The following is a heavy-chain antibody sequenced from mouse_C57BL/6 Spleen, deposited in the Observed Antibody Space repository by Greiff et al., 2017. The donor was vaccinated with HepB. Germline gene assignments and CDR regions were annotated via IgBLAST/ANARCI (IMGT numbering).Heavy chain of an antibody. J-gene: IGHJ2*01. D-gene: IGHD2-10*01. V-gene: IGHV1-22*01. CDR1: GYTFTDYN. CDR2: INPNNGGT. CDR3: ARQAYNVFDD. Sequence: EVKLQESGPELVKPGASVKMSCKASGYTFTDYNMHWVKQSHGKSLEWIGYINPNNGGTSYNQKFKGKATLTVNKSSSTAYMELRSLTSEDSAVYYCARQAYNVFDDWGQGTTLTVSS.